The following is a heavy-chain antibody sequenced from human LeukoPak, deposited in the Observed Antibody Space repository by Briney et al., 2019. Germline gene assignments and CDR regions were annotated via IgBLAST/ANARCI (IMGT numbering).Heavy chain of an antibody. Sequence: GGTLRLSCAASGFTFSSYGMSWVRQAPGKGLEWVSAISGSGGSTYYADSVKGRFTIPRDNSKNTLYLQMNSLRAEDTAVYYCARDRHYYGSGTFDYWGQGTLVTVSS. CDR3: ARDRHYYGSGTFDY. CDR2: ISGSGGST. D-gene: IGHD3-10*01. CDR1: GFTFSSYG. V-gene: IGHV3-23*01. J-gene: IGHJ4*02.